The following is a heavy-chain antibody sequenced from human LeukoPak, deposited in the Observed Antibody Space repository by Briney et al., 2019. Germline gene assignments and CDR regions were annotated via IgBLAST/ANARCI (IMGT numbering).Heavy chain of an antibody. J-gene: IGHJ4*02. CDR1: GGSISSGGYY. CDR2: IYYSGST. Sequence: PSQTLSLTCTVSGGSISSGGYYWRWIRQHPGKGLEWIGYIYYSGSTHYNPSLKSRVTISVDTSKNQFSLKLSSVTAADTAVYYCARVLNVGLLWFGELLGGYFVYWGQGTLVTVSS. CDR3: ARVLNVGLLWFGELLGGYFVY. V-gene: IGHV4-31*03. D-gene: IGHD3-10*01.